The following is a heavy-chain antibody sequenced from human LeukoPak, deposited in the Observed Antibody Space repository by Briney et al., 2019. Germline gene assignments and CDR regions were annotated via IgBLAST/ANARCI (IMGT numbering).Heavy chain of an antibody. CDR3: ASSYYYDSSGYYAFDI. CDR2: IYTSGST. CDR1: GGSISSYY. D-gene: IGHD3-22*01. J-gene: IGHJ3*02. V-gene: IGHV4-4*07. Sequence: SETLSLTCTVSGGSISSYYWSWIRQPAGKGLEWIGRIYTSGSTNYNPSLESRVTMSVDTSKNQFSLKLSSVTAADTAVYYCASSYYYDSSGYYAFDIWGQGTMVTVSS.